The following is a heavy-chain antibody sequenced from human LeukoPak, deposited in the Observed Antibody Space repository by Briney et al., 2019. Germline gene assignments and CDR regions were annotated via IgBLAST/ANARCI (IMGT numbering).Heavy chain of an antibody. Sequence: AETLSLTCTVSGGFISGSGHYWTWTRPHPGRGLEWLGFIHPGRTIYYNPSLSGRLTISADTSNNQMSLKLSSVTAADTAVYYCSTGGDTAKGGDSWGQGTLVTVSS. CDR1: GGFISGSGHY. J-gene: IGHJ4*02. D-gene: IGHD5-18*01. CDR2: IHPGRTI. V-gene: IGHV4-31*03. CDR3: STGGDTAKGGDS.